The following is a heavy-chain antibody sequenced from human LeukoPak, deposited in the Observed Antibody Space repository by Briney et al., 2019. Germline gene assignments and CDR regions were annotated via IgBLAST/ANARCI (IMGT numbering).Heavy chain of an antibody. Sequence: PGGSLRLSCAASGFTFSSYAMSWVRQAPGKGMEWVSAISGSGGSTYYADSVKGRFTISRDNSKNTLYLQMNSLRAEDTAVYYCAKDPDYGDYPYYFDYWGQGTLVTVSS. CDR3: AKDPDYGDYPYYFDY. D-gene: IGHD4-17*01. V-gene: IGHV3-23*01. CDR2: ISGSGGST. CDR1: GFTFSSYA. J-gene: IGHJ4*02.